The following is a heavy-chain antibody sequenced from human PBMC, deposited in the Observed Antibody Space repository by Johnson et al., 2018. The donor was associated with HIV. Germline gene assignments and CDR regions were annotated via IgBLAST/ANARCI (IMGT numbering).Heavy chain of an antibody. CDR3: ARVRGGRENAFDI. J-gene: IGHJ3*02. Sequence: QVQLVESGGGLVKPGGSLRLSCAASGFTFSNAWMSWVRQAPGKGLEWVAFISYDGSTKYYADSVRGRFTISRDNAKNSLSLQMNSPRVEDTAVYYCARVRGGRENAFDIWGQGTMVTVSS. CDR1: GFTFSNAW. D-gene: IGHD1-26*01. CDR2: ISYDGSTK. V-gene: IGHV3-30-3*01.